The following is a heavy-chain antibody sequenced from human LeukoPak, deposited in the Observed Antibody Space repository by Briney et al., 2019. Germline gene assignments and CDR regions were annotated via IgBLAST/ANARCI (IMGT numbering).Heavy chain of an antibody. CDR1: GFTFSSYG. J-gene: IGHJ4*02. CDR3: AKEGNKYSYGFNRYFDY. V-gene: IGHV3-30*18. Sequence: PGRSLRLSCAASGFTFSSYGMHWVRQAPGKGLEGVAVISYDGSNKYYADTVKVRFTISRDNSKNTLYLQINSLRAEDTAVYYCAKEGNKYSYGFNRYFDYWGQGTLVTVSS. CDR2: ISYDGSNK. D-gene: IGHD5-18*01.